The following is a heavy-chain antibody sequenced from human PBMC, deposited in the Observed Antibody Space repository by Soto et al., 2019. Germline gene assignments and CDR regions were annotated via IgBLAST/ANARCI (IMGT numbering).Heavy chain of an antibody. CDR3: ARGTGGSSAWRPLDR. D-gene: IGHD6-19*01. CDR2: MSGSGGTT. CDR1: GFTFSSYA. Sequence: PGGSLRLSXAASGFTFSSYAMSWVRQAPGKGLEWVSIMSGSGGTTFYADSVKGRFTISRADSNNTVYLQMNSLRDEDTALYYCARGTGGSSAWRPLDRWGQGTLVTVSS. V-gene: IGHV3-23*01. J-gene: IGHJ5*02.